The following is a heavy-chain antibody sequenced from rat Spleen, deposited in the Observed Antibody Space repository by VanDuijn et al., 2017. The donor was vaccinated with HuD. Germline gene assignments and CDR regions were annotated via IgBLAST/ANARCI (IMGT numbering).Heavy chain of an antibody. J-gene: IGHJ2*01. CDR1: GFSLTSYN. V-gene: IGHV2-13*01. D-gene: IGHD1-9*01. CDR3: AGRKHTMGTDFFDY. CDR2: IWGNGNS. Sequence: QVQLKESGPGLVQPSQTLSLTCTVSGFSLTSYNVHWVRQPPGKGLEWMGLIWGNGNSDYNSAIKSRLSISRDTSKNQVFLKINSLQTYDTAMYYCAGRKHTMGTDFFDYWGQGVMVTVSS.